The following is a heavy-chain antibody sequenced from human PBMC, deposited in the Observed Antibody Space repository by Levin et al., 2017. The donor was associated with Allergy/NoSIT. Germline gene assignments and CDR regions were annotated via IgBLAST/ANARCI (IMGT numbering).Heavy chain of an antibody. Sequence: GGSLRLSCAASGFTFSSYEMNWVRQAPGKGLEWVSYISSSGTTIYYADSVKGRFTISRDNAKNSLYLQMNSLRAEDTAFYYCATTREWELVWRGGRSWGQGTLVTVSS. CDR3: ATTREWELVWRGGRS. CDR1: GFTFSSYE. J-gene: IGHJ4*02. V-gene: IGHV3-48*03. D-gene: IGHD1-26*01. CDR2: ISSSGTTI.